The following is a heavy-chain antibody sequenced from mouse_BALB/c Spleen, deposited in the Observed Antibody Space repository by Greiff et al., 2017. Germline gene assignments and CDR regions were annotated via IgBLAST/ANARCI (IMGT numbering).Heavy chain of an antibody. CDR3: ARGGSSPAWLAY. J-gene: IGHJ3*01. CDR2: IYPGDGDT. Sequence: QVQLQQSGAELVRPGSSVKISCKASGYAFSSYWMNWVKQRPGQGLEWIGQIYPGDGDTNYNGKFKGKATLTADKSSSTAYMQLSSLTSEDSAVYFCARGGSSPAWLAYWGQGTLVTVSA. V-gene: IGHV1-80*01. D-gene: IGHD1-1*01. CDR1: GYAFSSYW.